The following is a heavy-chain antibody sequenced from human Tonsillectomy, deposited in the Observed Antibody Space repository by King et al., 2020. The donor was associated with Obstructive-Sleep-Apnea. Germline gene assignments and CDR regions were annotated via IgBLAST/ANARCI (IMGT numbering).Heavy chain of an antibody. D-gene: IGHD2-8*01. J-gene: IGHJ5*02. CDR2: ISSSSSYT. CDR3: ARGMVYASLGDWFDP. V-gene: IGHV3-21*01. Sequence: VQLVESGGGLVKPGGSLRLSCAASGFTFSSYSMNWVRQAPGKGLEWVSSISSSSSYTYYADSVKGRFTISRDNAKNSLYLQMNSLRAEDTAVYYCARGMVYASLGDWFDPWGQGTLVTVSS. CDR1: GFTFSSYS.